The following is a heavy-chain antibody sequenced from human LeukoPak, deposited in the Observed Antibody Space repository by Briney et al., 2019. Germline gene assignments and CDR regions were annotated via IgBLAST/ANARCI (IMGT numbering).Heavy chain of an antibody. CDR1: GFTFSDYY. D-gene: IGHD2-2*01. CDR2: ISSSGSTI. Sequence: GGSLRLSCAASGFTFSDYYMSWIRQAPGKGLEWVSYISSSGSTINYADSVKGRFTISRDNAKNSLYLQMNSLRAEDTAVYYCARGYCSSTSCPNDYWGQGTLVTVSS. J-gene: IGHJ4*02. CDR3: ARGYCSSTSCPNDY. V-gene: IGHV3-11*01.